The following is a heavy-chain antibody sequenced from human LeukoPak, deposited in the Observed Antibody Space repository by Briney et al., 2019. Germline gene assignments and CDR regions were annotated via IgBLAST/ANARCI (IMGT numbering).Heavy chain of an antibody. Sequence: GGSLRLSCVVSGFTFSNYWMSWVRQAPGKGLEWVANIKPDGSEKNYVDSVKGRFTISRDNAKNSLYLQMNSLRAEDTAVYYCARERWPDSRIDYWGQGTLVTVSS. CDR2: IKPDGSEK. D-gene: IGHD6-13*01. CDR3: ARERWPDSRIDY. V-gene: IGHV3-7*01. J-gene: IGHJ4*02. CDR1: GFTFSNYW.